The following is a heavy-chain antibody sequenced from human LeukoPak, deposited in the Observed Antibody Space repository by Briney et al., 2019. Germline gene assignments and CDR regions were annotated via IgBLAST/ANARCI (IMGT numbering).Heavy chain of an antibody. CDR1: GYTFTGYY. CDR2: INPNSGGT. J-gene: IGHJ6*03. CDR3: ARVNRPGGMVIITYMDV. V-gene: IGHV1-2*02. Sequence: GASVKVSCKASGYTFTGYYMHWVRQAPGQGLEWMGWINPNSGGTNYAQKFQGRVTMTRDTSISTAYMELSRLRSDDTAVYYCARVNRPGGMVIITYMDVWGKGTTVTVSS. D-gene: IGHD3-9*01.